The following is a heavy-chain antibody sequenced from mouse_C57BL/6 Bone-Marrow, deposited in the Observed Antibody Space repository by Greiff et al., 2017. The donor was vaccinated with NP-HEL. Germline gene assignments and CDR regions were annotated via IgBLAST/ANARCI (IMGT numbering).Heavy chain of an antibody. CDR1: GYAFTNYF. D-gene: IGHD2-4*01. Sequence: VKLMESGAELVRPGTSVKVSCKASGYAFTNYFIEWVKQRPGQGLEWIGVINPGSGGTNYNEKFKGKATLTADKSSSTAYMQLSSLTSEDSAVYFSARRDYDEGDYWGQGTTLTVSS. V-gene: IGHV1-54*01. CDR2: INPGSGGT. CDR3: ARRDYDEGDY. J-gene: IGHJ2*01.